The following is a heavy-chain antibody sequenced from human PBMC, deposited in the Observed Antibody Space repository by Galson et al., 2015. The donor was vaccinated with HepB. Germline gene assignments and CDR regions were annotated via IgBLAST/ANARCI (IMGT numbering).Heavy chain of an antibody. J-gene: IGHJ4*02. CDR3: AKATHVWSGYPDY. Sequence: SLRLSCAASGFTFSSYAMSWVRQAPGKGLEWVSAISGSGGSTYYADSVKGRFTISSDNSKNTLYLQMNSLRAEETAVYYCAKATHVWSGYPDYWGQGTRVTVAS. D-gene: IGHD3-3*02. CDR2: ISGSGGST. V-gene: IGHV3-23*01. CDR1: GFTFSSYA.